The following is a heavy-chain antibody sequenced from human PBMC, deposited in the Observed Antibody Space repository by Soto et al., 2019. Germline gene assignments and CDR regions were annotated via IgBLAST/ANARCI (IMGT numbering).Heavy chain of an antibody. D-gene: IGHD1-26*01. Sequence: QLQLQESGPGLVKPSETLSLTCTVSGGSISSSSYYWGWIRQPPGKGLEWIGSIYYSGSTYYNPSLKSRVTISVDTSKNQFSLKLSSVTAADTAVYYCARREKYSGSFWDYWGQGTLVTVSS. CDR2: IYYSGST. V-gene: IGHV4-39*01. J-gene: IGHJ4*02. CDR3: ARREKYSGSFWDY. CDR1: GGSISSSSYY.